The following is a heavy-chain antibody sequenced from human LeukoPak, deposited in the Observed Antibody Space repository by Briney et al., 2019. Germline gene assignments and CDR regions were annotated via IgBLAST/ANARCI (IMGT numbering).Heavy chain of an antibody. J-gene: IGHJ4*02. D-gene: IGHD1-26*01. CDR1: GFTFSSYS. CDR2: ISSSSTI. V-gene: IGHV3-48*04. Sequence: GGSLRLSCAASGFTFSSYSMNWVRQAPGKGLEWVSYISSSSTIYYADSVKGRFTISRDNAKNSLYLQMNSLRAEDTAVYYCARDTEWELQGSDYWGQGTLVTVSS. CDR3: ARDTEWELQGSDY.